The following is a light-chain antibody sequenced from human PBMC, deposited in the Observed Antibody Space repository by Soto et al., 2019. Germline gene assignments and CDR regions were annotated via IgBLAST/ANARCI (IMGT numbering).Light chain of an antibody. Sequence: DIQMTRSPSTLSASVGDRVTITCRASQSISSWLAWYQQKPGKAPKLLIYKASSLESGVPSRFSGSGSGTEFALTISSLQPDDFATYYCQQYNSYNTVGQGTKLDSK. CDR2: KAS. V-gene: IGKV1-5*03. CDR1: QSISSW. J-gene: IGKJ2*01. CDR3: QQYNSYNT.